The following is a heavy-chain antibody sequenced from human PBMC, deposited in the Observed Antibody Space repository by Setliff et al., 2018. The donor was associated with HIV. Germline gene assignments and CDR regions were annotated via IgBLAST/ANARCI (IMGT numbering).Heavy chain of an antibody. CDR2: INHSGST. CDR3: ARKGSSSRSQEYYYDF. J-gene: IGHJ4*02. CDR1: GGSFSGYY. D-gene: IGHD6-13*01. V-gene: IGHV4-34*01. Sequence: NPSETLSLTCAVYGGSFSGYYWSWIRQSPGKGLEWIGEINHSGSTNYNPSLKSRVAISVDTSKNQFSLKLSSVTALDTAVYYCARKGSSSRSQEYYYDFWGQGTLVTVSS.